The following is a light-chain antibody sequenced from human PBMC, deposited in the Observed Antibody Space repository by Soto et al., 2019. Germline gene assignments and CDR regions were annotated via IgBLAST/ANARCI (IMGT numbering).Light chain of an antibody. CDR1: QSISNNY. V-gene: IGKV3-20*01. CDR2: RVY. Sequence: EIVLTQFPGTVSLSPGERATLSCRASQSISNNYLTWYQQKPGQAPRLLIYRVYNRATGIPDRFSGSGSGTEFTLTISRLEPEDFAVYFCQQHGSSPWTFGQGTKVEIK. CDR3: QQHGSSPWT. J-gene: IGKJ1*01.